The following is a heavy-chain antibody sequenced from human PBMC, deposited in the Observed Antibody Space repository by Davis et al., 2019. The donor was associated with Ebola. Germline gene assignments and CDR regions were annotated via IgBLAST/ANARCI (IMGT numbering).Heavy chain of an antibody. D-gene: IGHD3-3*01. CDR1: GYTFTSYG. CDR3: ATRIRFPKLRMLDV. CDR2: ISACNGNT. V-gene: IGHV1-18*01. J-gene: IGHJ6*04. Sequence: ASVKVSCKASGYTFTSYGISWVRQAPGQGLEWMGWISACNGNTNYAQKLQGRVTMTTDTSTSTAYMELRSLRSDDTAVYYCATRIRFPKLRMLDVWGKGTTVTVSS.